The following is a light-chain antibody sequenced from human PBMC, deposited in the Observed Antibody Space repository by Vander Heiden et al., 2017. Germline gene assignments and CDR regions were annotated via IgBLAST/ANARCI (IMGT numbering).Light chain of an antibody. CDR3: QSYDSSNQV. CDR1: SGSIASNY. J-gene: IGLJ3*02. Sequence: SMPTPPHPVSESPGKTVTISCTRSSGSIASNYVQWYQQRPGSSPTTVIYEDNQRPSGVPDRFSGSIDSSSNSASLTITGLKTEDEADYYCQSYDSSNQVFGGGTKLTVL. V-gene: IGLV6-57*01. CDR2: EDN.